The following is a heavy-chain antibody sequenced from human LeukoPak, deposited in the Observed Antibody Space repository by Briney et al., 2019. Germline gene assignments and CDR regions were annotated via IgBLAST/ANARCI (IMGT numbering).Heavy chain of an antibody. CDR3: AREGLELSYYYYYMDV. CDR1: GGSFSGYY. D-gene: IGHD1-7*01. CDR2: INHSGST. V-gene: IGHV4-34*01. J-gene: IGHJ6*03. Sequence: SETLSLTCAVYGGSFSGYYWSWIRQPPGKGLEWIGEINHSGSTNYNPSLKSRVTISVDTSKNQFSLKLSSVTAADTAVYYCAREGLELSYYYYYMDVWGKGTTVTVSS.